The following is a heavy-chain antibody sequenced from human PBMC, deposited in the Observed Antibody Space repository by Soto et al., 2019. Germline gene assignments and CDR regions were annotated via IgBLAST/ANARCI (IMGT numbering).Heavy chain of an antibody. V-gene: IGHV4-31*03. CDR2: IYYSGST. CDR1: GGSISSGGYY. Sequence: LSLTCTVSGGSISSGGYYWSWIRQHPGKGLEWIGYIYYSGSTYYNPSLKSRVTISVDTSKNQFSLKLSSVTAADTAVYYCARAGIYSYGYYYYGMDVWGQGTTVTVSS. CDR3: ARAGIYSYGYYYYGMDV. D-gene: IGHD5-18*01. J-gene: IGHJ6*02.